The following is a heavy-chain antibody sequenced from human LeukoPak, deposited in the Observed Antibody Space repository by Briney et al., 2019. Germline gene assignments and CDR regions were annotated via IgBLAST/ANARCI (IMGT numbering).Heavy chain of an antibody. CDR3: AREKYCSSTSCYSSSYYFDY. J-gene: IGHJ4*02. CDR2: ISSSSSYI. V-gene: IGHV3-21*01. D-gene: IGHD2-2*01. Sequence: GRSLRLSCAASGFTFSSYSMNWVRQAPGKGLEWVSSISSSSSYIYYADSVKGRFTISRDNAKNSLYLQMNGLRAEDTAVYYCAREKYCSSTSCYSSSYYFDYWGQGTLVTVSS. CDR1: GFTFSSYS.